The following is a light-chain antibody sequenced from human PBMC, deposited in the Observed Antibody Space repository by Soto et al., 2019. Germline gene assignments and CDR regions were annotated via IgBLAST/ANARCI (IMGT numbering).Light chain of an antibody. CDR3: QQYSDSPPFT. V-gene: IGKV3-20*01. CDR2: DAS. CDR1: QTIINNY. J-gene: IGKJ5*01. Sequence: EIVLTQSPDTLSSSPGERATLSCRASQTIINNYLAWYQQRPGQAPRLLIYDASTRATGIPDRFSGSASGTDFTLIIRRLEPEDFTVYYCQQYSDSPPFTFGQGTRLDI.